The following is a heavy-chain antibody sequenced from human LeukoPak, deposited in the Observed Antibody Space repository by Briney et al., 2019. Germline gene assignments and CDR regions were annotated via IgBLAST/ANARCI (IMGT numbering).Heavy chain of an antibody. J-gene: IGHJ3*02. CDR1: GFTFSSYW. Sequence: GGSLRLSCAASGFTFSSYWMHWVRQAPGKGLVWVSRINSDGSSTSYADSVKGRFTISRDNAKNTLYLQMNSLRAEDTAVYYCARASKTDYGDYFGAFDIWGQGTMVTVSS. CDR3: ARASKTDYGDYFGAFDI. CDR2: INSDGSST. V-gene: IGHV3-74*01. D-gene: IGHD4-17*01.